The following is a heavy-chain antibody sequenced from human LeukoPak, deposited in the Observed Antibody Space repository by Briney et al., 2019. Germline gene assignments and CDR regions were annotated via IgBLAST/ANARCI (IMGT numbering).Heavy chain of an antibody. Sequence: GGSLRLSCAASGFTFSSYAMSWVRQAPGRGLEWVSGISGSGGSTYYADSVKGRFTISRDNSKNTLYLQMNSLRAEDTAVYYCAKATTYYYDSRADYWGQGTLVTVSS. D-gene: IGHD3-22*01. CDR3: AKATTYYYDSRADY. CDR2: ISGSGGST. CDR1: GFTFSSYA. V-gene: IGHV3-23*01. J-gene: IGHJ4*02.